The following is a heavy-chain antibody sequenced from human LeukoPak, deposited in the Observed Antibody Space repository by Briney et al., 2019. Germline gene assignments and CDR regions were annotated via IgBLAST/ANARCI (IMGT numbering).Heavy chain of an antibody. V-gene: IGHV3-7*01. CDR1: GFTFTNYW. Sequence: PGGSLRLSCAASGFTFTNYWMSWVRQAPGKGLEWVANIKEDGSVKYYVDSVKGRFTISRDNAENSLHLQMTSVRGEDTAVYYCARDHAADIVATGEDYWGQGTLVTVSS. CDR3: ARDHAADIVATGEDY. CDR2: IKEDGSVK. D-gene: IGHD5-12*01. J-gene: IGHJ4*02.